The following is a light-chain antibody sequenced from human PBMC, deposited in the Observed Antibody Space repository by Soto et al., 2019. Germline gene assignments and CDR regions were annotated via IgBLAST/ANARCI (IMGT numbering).Light chain of an antibody. J-gene: IGLJ1*01. V-gene: IGLV2-23*03. CDR3: CSYAGGSTFYV. Sequence: QSVLTQPASVSGSPGQSITIPCTGTSSDVGSYDLVSWYQQHPGKAPQLMIYEGSKRPSGVSNRLSGSKSGNTASLTNSGLQAEDEADYYCCSYAGGSTFYVFGSGTKVTVL. CDR2: EGS. CDR1: SSDVGSYDL.